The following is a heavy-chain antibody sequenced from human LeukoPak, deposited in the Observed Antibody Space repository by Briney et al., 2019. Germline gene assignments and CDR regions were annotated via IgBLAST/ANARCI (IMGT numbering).Heavy chain of an antibody. CDR1: GYTFTSYA. J-gene: IGHJ4*02. V-gene: IGHV7-4-1*02. Sequence: GASVKVSCKASGYTFTSYAMNWVRQAPGQGLEWMGWINTNTGNPTYAQGFTGRFVFSLDTSVSTAYLQISSLKAEDTAVYYCASYKGFWTSSYFDYWGQGTLVTVSS. CDR3: ASYKGFWTSSYFDY. D-gene: IGHD3-10*01. CDR2: INTNTGNP.